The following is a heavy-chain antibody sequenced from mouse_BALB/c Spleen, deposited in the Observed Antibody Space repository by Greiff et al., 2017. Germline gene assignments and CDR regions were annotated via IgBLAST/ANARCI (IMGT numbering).Heavy chain of an antibody. V-gene: IGHV5-4*02. CDR3: ARDNPMDY. Sequence: EVKVVESGGGLVKPGGSLKLSCAASGFTFSDYYMYWVRQTPEKRLEWVATISDGGSYTYYPDSVKGRFTISRDNAKNNLYLQMSSLKSEDTAMYYCARDNPMDYWGQGTSVTVSS. J-gene: IGHJ4*01. CDR2: ISDGGSYT. CDR1: GFTFSDYY.